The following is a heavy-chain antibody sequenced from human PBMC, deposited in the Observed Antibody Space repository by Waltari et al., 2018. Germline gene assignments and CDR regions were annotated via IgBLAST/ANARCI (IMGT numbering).Heavy chain of an antibody. V-gene: IGHV4-59*01. CDR1: GGSISSSY. CDR3: AGIGRNNWNGGVSY. Sequence: QVQLQESGPGLVKPSETLSLTCTVSGGSISSSYWSWIRQPPGKGLEWIVYIYYSGSTNYNPSLKSRVTISVDTSKNQFSLKLSSVTAADTAVYYCAGIGRNNWNGGVSYWGQGTLVTVSS. D-gene: IGHD1-20*01. J-gene: IGHJ4*02. CDR2: IYYSGST.